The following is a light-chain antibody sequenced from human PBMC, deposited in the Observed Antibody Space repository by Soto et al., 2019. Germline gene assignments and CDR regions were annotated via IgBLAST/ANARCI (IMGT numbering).Light chain of an antibody. J-gene: IGLJ1*01. CDR1: SSDVGSGNF. CDR3: CSHAGRDTYV. Sequence: QSALTQPASVSGSPGQSITISCTGTSSDVGSGNFVSWYQHYPGKAPQLTIYEDFKRPSGVSSRFSGSKSGNTASLTISGLQAEDEAEYYCCSHAGRDTYVFGTGTKVTVL. CDR2: EDF. V-gene: IGLV2-23*01.